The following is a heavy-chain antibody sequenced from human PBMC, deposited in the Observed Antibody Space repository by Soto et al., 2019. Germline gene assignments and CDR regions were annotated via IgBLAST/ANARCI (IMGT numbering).Heavy chain of an antibody. CDR2: INPIIGST. D-gene: IGHD3-10*01. Sequence: ASVKLSCKASGATFSSYPISWVLQAPGQGLEWMGWINPIIGSTNYAQKFQGRVTMTRDTSISTAYMELSRLRSDDTAVYYCARDGGDHVFDYWGQGTLVTVSS. J-gene: IGHJ4*02. CDR3: ARDGGDHVFDY. CDR1: GATFSSYP. V-gene: IGHV1-2*02.